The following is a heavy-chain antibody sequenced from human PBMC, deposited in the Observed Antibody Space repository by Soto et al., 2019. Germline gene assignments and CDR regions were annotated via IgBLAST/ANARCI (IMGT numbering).Heavy chain of an antibody. D-gene: IGHD7-27*01. CDR2: IWYDGSNT. CDR1: GFIFSSFG. J-gene: IGHJ4*02. CDR3: VRDLLGSGGHFDY. V-gene: IGHV3-33*01. Sequence: GGSLRLSCAASGFIFSSFGMHWVRQAPGKGLEWVAHIWYDGSNTYYADSVKGRFTVSRDNSRNTLYLQMNSLRAEDTAVYHCVRDLLGSGGHFDYWGQGTPVTVSS.